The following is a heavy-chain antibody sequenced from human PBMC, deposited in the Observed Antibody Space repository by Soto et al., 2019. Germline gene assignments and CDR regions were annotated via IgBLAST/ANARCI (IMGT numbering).Heavy chain of an antibody. CDR3: ASAPGMPVAGSKWDPYYHYGMDV. CDR2: TYYRSKWYY. Sequence: PSQTLSLTCTISGDSVSSNSAAWNWIRQSPSRGLEWLGRTYYRSKWYYDYAVSVKSRITINPDTSKNQSSLQLNSVTPEDTAVYYCASAPGMPVAGSKWDPYYHYGMDVWGQGTTVTVSS. D-gene: IGHD6-19*01. J-gene: IGHJ6*02. V-gene: IGHV6-1*01. CDR1: GDSVSSNSAA.